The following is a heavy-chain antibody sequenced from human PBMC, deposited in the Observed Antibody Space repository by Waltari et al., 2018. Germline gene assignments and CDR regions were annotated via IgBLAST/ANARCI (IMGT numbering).Heavy chain of an antibody. D-gene: IGHD6-6*01. CDR3: ASPSIAAREYYYYYYMDV. V-gene: IGHV1-69*14. J-gene: IGHJ6*03. CDR1: GGTFSSYA. CDR2: IIPIFGTA. Sequence: QVQLVQSGAEVKKPGSSVKVSCKASGGTFSSYAISWVRTAPGQGLGWMGGIIPIFGTANYAQKFQGRVTITADKSTSTAYMELSSLRSEDTAVYYCASPSIAAREYYYYYYMDVWGKGTTVTVSS.